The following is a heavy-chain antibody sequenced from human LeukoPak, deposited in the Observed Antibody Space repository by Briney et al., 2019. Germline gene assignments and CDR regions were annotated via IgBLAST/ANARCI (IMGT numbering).Heavy chain of an antibody. V-gene: IGHV1-18*01. CDR1: GYTFTNYG. J-gene: IGHJ5*02. CDR2: ISTYDHDT. Sequence: GASVKVSCKASGYTFTNYGISWVRQAPGQGREWMAWISTYDHDTNYAQKFRGRVTMTTDTSTSTAYMELRSLGSDDTAVYYCVRDYFCSGGTCDDCFDPWGQGTLVTVSS. CDR3: VRDYFCSGGTCDDCFDP. D-gene: IGHD2-15*01.